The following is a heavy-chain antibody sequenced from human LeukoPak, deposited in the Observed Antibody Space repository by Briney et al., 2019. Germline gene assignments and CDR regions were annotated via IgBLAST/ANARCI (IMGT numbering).Heavy chain of an antibody. D-gene: IGHD5-24*01. J-gene: IGHJ3*02. CDR2: IYYSGST. V-gene: IGHV4-59*01. Sequence: PSETLSLTCTVSGGSISSFYWSWIRQPPGKGLEWIGYIYYSGSTNYNPSLKSRVTISVDTSKNQFSLKLSSVTAADTAVYYCARLEDGAFDIWGQGTMVTVSS. CDR1: GGSISSFY. CDR3: ARLEDGAFDI.